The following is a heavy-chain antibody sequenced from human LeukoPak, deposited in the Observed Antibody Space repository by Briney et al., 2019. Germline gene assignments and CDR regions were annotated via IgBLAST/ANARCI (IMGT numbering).Heavy chain of an antibody. V-gene: IGHV3-23*01. J-gene: IGHJ4*02. CDR3: AKERGRSVISTAGLDY. CDR2: ISGSGGST. Sequence: GGSLRLSCAASGFTFSSYAMSWVRQAPGKGLEWVSTISGSGGSTYYADSVKGRFTISRDNSNNTLYLQMNSLRAEDTAVYYCAKERGRSVISTAGLDYWGQGTLVTVSS. D-gene: IGHD2-21*01. CDR1: GFTFSSYA.